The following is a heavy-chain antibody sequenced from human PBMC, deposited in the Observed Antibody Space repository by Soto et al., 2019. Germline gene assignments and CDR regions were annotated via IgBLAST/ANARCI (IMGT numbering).Heavy chain of an antibody. Sequence: QVQLVQSGAEVKKPGSSVKVSCKASGGTFSRYTMTWVRQAPGHGLEWMGRIIPIFGITTYAQKFQGRVTITADASTITAYMELSILRSENTAVYYCAREDRDRETGLVPAAIDGMDVWGQGTTVTVSS. V-gene: IGHV1-69*08. D-gene: IGHD2-2*01. CDR2: IIPIFGIT. CDR3: AREDRDRETGLVPAAIDGMDV. CDR1: GGTFSRYT. J-gene: IGHJ6*02.